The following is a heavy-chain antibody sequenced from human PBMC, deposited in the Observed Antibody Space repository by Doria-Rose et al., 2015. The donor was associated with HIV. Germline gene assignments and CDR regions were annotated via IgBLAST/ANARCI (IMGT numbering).Heavy chain of an antibody. J-gene: IGHJ4*02. D-gene: IGHD6-13*01. Sequence: QVTLKESGPVLVKPTETLTLTCTVSGVSLSSPGMGVSWIRQPPGKALEWLANIFSDDERSYKTSLKSRLTISRGTSKSQVVLTMTDMYPVDTATYYCARIKSSRWYHKYYFDFWGQGTLVIVPA. CDR1: GVSLSSPGMG. CDR3: ARIKSSRWYHKYYFDF. V-gene: IGHV2-26*01. CDR2: IFSDDER.